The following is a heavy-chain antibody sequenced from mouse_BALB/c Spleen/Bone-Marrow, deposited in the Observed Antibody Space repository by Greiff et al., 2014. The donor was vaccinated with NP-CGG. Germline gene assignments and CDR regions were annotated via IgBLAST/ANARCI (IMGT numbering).Heavy chain of an antibody. Sequence: VQLVESGAELMKPGASVKISCKATGYTFSSYWIEWVKRRPGHGLEWIGEILPGSGSTIYNEKFEGKATFTADTSSNTAYMQLSSLTSEDSAVYYCAREDYYGSSYFDYWGQGTTLTVSS. J-gene: IGHJ2*01. CDR2: ILPGSGST. V-gene: IGHV1-9*01. CDR3: AREDYYGSSYFDY. D-gene: IGHD1-1*01. CDR1: GYTFSSYW.